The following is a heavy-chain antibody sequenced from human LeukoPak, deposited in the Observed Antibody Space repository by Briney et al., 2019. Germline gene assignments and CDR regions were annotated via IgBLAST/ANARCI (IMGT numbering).Heavy chain of an antibody. J-gene: IGHJ4*02. CDR2: IYSGGST. V-gene: IGHV3-53*01. CDR3: ARATRQYYYDSSGYYSD. D-gene: IGHD3-22*01. Sequence: GGSLRLSCAASGFTVSGNYMSWVRQAPGKGLEWVSVIYSGGSTYYADSVKGRFTISRDNSKNTLYLQMNSLRAEDTAVYYCARATRQYYYDSSGYYSDWGQGTLITVSS. CDR1: GFTVSGNY.